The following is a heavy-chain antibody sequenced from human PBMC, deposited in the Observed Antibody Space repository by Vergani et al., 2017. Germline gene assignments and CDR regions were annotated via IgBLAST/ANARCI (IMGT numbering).Heavy chain of an antibody. Sequence: EVQLVESGGGLVQPGRSLRLSCAASGFTFDDYAMHWVRQAPGKGLEWVSGISWNSGSIGYADSVKGRFTISRDTAKNSLYLQMNSLRAEDTALDYCARGRYYYDSSGPDYWGQGTLVTVSS. CDR1: GFTFDDYA. V-gene: IGHV3-9*01. J-gene: IGHJ4*02. CDR3: ARGRYYYDSSGPDY. CDR2: ISWNSGSI. D-gene: IGHD3-22*01.